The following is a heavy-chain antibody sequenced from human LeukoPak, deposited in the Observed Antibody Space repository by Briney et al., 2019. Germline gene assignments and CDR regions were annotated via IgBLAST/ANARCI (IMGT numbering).Heavy chain of an antibody. CDR1: GFTFSSYA. Sequence: SGGSLRLSCAASGFTFSSYAMHWVRQAPGKGLEWVSGISWNSGGIGYADSVKGRFTISRDNAKNSLYLQMNSLRAEDTALYHCAKDIQYDSSGSFDYWGQGTLVTVSS. CDR3: AKDIQYDSSGSFDY. J-gene: IGHJ4*02. D-gene: IGHD3-22*01. V-gene: IGHV3-9*01. CDR2: ISWNSGGI.